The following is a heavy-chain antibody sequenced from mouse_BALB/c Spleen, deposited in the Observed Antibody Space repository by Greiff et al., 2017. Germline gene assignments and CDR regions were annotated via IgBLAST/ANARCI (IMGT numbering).Heavy chain of an antibody. CDR3: ARSYYGSVDY. D-gene: IGHD1-1*01. J-gene: IGHJ2*01. Sequence: EVQVVESGGGLVQPGGSRKLSCAASGFTFSSFGMHWVRQAPEKGLEWVAYISSGSSTIYYADTVKGRFTISRDNPKNTLFLQMTSLRSEDTAMYYCARSYYGSVDYWGQGTTLTVSS. CDR1: GFTFSSFG. V-gene: IGHV5-17*02. CDR2: ISSGSSTI.